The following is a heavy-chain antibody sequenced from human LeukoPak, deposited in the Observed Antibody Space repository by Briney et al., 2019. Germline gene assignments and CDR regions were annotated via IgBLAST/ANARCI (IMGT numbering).Heavy chain of an antibody. V-gene: IGHV4-31*03. D-gene: IGHD1-26*01. Sequence: SETLSLTCTVSGGSISSGGYYWSWIRQPPGKGLEWIGYIYYSGSTYYNPSLKSRITISVDTPKNQFSLKLSSVTAADTAVYYCARDKRGYWEPDYWGQGTLVTVSS. CDR3: ARDKRGYWEPDY. J-gene: IGHJ4*02. CDR2: IYYSGST. CDR1: GGSISSGGYY.